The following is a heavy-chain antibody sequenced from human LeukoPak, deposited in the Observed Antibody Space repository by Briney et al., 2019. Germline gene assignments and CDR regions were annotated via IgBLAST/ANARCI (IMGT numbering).Heavy chain of an antibody. CDR3: ARGRYSGSFLFDY. CDR2: IKQDGSEK. CDR1: GFTFSSYW. J-gene: IGHJ4*02. V-gene: IGHV3-7*01. D-gene: IGHD5-12*01. Sequence: PGGSLRLSCAASGFTFSSYWMNWVRQAPGKGLEWVANIKQDGSEKYYVDSVKGRFTISRDNAKNSLYLQMNSLRAEDTAVYYCARGRYSGSFLFDYWGQRTLVTVSS.